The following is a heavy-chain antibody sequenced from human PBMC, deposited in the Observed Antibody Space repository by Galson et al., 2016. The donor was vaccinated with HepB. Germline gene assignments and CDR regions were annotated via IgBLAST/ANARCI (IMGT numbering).Heavy chain of an antibody. V-gene: IGHV3-23*01. CDR3: TTVGYCSGGSCYSGLDY. D-gene: IGHD2-15*01. Sequence: SLRLSCAASGFTFSSYAMSWVRQAPGKGLEWVSAITGSGGSTYYADSVKGRFTISRDDLKNTLYLQMNSLKTEDTAVYYCTTVGYCSGGSCYSGLDYWGQGTLVTVSS. J-gene: IGHJ4*02. CDR1: GFTFSSYA. CDR2: ITGSGGST.